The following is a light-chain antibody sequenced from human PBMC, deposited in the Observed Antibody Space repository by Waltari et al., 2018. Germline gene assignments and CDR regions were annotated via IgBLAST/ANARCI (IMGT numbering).Light chain of an antibody. J-gene: IGLJ1*01. CDR3: QSYDSSLRGFYV. CDR1: SPNIGAGYG. V-gene: IGLV1-40*01. Sequence: HSLLPHPPSLSGPQGRRVTISCTGRSPNIGAGYGVRGNQHFPETSPKFPIYVNTNRPSGVPARFSGAKSGTSASLAITGLQAEDEADYYCQSYDSSLRGFYVFGTGTKVTV. CDR2: VNT.